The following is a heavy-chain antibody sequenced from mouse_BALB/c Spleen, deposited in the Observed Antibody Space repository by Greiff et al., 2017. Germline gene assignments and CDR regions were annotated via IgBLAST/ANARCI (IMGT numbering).Heavy chain of an antibody. D-gene: IGHD1-1*01. CDR1: GFTFSSYG. CDR3: ARERGILFGDY. CDR2: INSNGGST. Sequence: EVKLVESGGGLVQPGGSLKLSCAASGFTFSSYGMSWVRQTPDKRLELVATINSNGGSTYYPDSVKGRFTISRDNAKNTLYLQMSSLKSEDTAMYYCARERGILFGDYWGQGTTLTVSS. J-gene: IGHJ2*01. V-gene: IGHV5-6-3*01.